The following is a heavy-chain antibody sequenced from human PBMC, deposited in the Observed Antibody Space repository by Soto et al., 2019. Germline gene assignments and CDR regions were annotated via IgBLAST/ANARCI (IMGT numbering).Heavy chain of an antibody. CDR2: INPNSGGT. CDR1: GYTFTGYY. Sequence: GASVKVSCKASGYTFTGYYMHWVRQAPGQGLEWMGWINPNSGGTNYAQKFQGWVTMTRDTSISTAYMELSRLRSDDTAVYFCAREVRGGGVNYYYGMDVWGQGTTVTVSS. CDR3: AREVRGGGVNYYYGMDV. V-gene: IGHV1-2*04. D-gene: IGHD3-10*01. J-gene: IGHJ6*02.